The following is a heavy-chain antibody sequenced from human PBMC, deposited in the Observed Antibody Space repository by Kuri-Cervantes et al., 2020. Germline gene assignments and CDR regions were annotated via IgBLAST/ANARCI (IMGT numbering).Heavy chain of an antibody. Sequence: KVSCKGAGYTITSYWIGWVRQLPGKGLAWMGLIYPGGADTSYSPSFQGQVIITADKSISTTYLQWSSLKAADTAMYYCARHRGGHYGSGSSDALDIWGQGTMVTVSS. CDR1: GYTITSYW. V-gene: IGHV5-51*01. D-gene: IGHD3-10*01. CDR2: IYPGGADT. J-gene: IGHJ3*02. CDR3: ARHRGGHYGSGSSDALDI.